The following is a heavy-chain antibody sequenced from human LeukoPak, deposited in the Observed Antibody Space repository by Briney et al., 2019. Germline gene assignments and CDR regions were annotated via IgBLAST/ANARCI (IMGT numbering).Heavy chain of an antibody. CDR3: ARTTTVTTDGVGAEDWFDP. V-gene: IGHV4-34*01. J-gene: IGHJ5*02. Sequence: SETLSLTCAVYGGSFSGYYWSWIRQPPGKGLEWIGEINHSGSTNYNPSLKSRVTISVDTSKNQFSLKLSSVTAADTAVYYCARTTTVTTDGVGAEDWFDPWGQGTLVTVSS. CDR2: INHSGST. CDR1: GGSFSGYY. D-gene: IGHD4-17*01.